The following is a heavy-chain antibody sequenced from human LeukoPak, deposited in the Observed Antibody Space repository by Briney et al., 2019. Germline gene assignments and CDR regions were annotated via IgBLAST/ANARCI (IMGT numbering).Heavy chain of an antibody. V-gene: IGHV3-23*01. Sequence: GGSLRLSCAASGFTFSSYAMSWVRQAPRKGLEWVSAISGSGGSTYYADSVKGRFTISRDNSKNTLYLQMNSLRAEDTAVYYCAKDIDECSGWNYWGQGTLVTVSS. D-gene: IGHD6-19*01. CDR3: AKDIDECSGWNY. CDR2: ISGSGGST. J-gene: IGHJ4*02. CDR1: GFTFSSYA.